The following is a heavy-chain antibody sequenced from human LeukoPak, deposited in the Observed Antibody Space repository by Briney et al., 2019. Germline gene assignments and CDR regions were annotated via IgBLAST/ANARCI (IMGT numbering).Heavy chain of an antibody. Sequence: PGGSLRLSCAASGFTFSSYAMSWVRQAPGKGLEWVSAISGSGGSTYYADSVKGRFTISRDNSKNTLYLQMNSLRAEDTAVYYCANGEDTHPLYSSSWYYFDYWGQGTLVTVSS. J-gene: IGHJ4*02. V-gene: IGHV3-23*01. D-gene: IGHD6-13*01. CDR3: ANGEDTHPLYSSSWYYFDY. CDR1: GFTFSSYA. CDR2: ISGSGGST.